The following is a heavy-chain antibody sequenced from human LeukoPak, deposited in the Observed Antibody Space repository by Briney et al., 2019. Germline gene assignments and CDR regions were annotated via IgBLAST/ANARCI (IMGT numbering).Heavy chain of an antibody. V-gene: IGHV4-38-2*02. CDR3: ASGVGRDSAWNVPFDY. Sequence: PSETLSLTCTVSGHSISTGYYWGWIRQPPRKGLGWIGSIYHSGSTYYNPSLKSRVTISVDTSTKQFSLRLSSVTAADTAVYYCASGVGRDSAWNVPFDYWGQGTLVTVSS. J-gene: IGHJ4*02. CDR1: GHSISTGYY. CDR2: IYHSGST. D-gene: IGHD1-1*01.